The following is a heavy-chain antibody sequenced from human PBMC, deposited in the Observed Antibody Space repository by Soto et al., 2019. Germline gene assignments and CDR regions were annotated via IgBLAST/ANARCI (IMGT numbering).Heavy chain of an antibody. V-gene: IGHV3-23*01. CDR1: GFTFSSYA. D-gene: IGHD6-19*01. CDR2: ISGSGGST. CDR3: AKRTSGWYFDY. J-gene: IGHJ4*02. Sequence: EVQRLESGGGLVQPGGSLRLSCAASGFTFSSYAMSWVRQATGKGLEWVSVISGSGGSTYYADSVKGRFTISRDNSKNTLYLQMNSLRAEDTAVYYCAKRTSGWYFDYWGQGPLVTVSS.